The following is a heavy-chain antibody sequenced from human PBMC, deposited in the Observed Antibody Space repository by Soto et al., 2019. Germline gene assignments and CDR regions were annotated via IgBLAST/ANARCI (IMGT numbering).Heavy chain of an antibody. J-gene: IGHJ6*02. V-gene: IGHV3-48*01. D-gene: IGHD3-10*01. CDR2: ISSSSSTI. CDR3: ATSVTMVRGDV. Sequence: EVQLVESGGGLVQPGGSLRLSCAASGFTFSSYSMNWVRQAPGKGLEWVSYISSSSSTIYYADSVKGRFTISSDNAKNSLYLQMNSLRAADTAVYYCATSVTMVRGDVWGQGTTVTVSS. CDR1: GFTFSSYS.